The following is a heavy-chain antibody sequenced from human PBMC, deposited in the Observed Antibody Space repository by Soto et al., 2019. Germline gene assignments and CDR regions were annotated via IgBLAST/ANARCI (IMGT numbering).Heavy chain of an antibody. CDR3: EKLIPQYCNGYEGGFDY. D-gene: IGHD5-18*01. Sequence: QVQLQESGPGLVKPSETLSLTCTVSGGSISNYYWSWIRQPPGEGLEWIGYIFYTGTTNYNPSHKSLVTLSVNSSNYQYSQKLSFVTAADAAVYYCEKLIPQYCNGYEGGFDYWGQGTLVTVSS. J-gene: IGHJ4*02. V-gene: IGHV4-59*08. CDR1: GGSISNYY. CDR2: IFYTGTT.